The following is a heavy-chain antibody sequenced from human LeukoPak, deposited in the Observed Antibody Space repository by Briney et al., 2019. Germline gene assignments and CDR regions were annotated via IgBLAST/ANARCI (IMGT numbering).Heavy chain of an antibody. CDR2: MNQDGSTK. CDR3: ARIGYRASSFDY. CDR1: GFTLSGYW. D-gene: IGHD6-13*01. J-gene: IGHJ4*02. Sequence: GGSLRLSCAASGFTLSGYWMSWVRQAPGKGLEWVASMNQDGSTKYYVDSVKGRFTISRDNAKNSLYLQMNSLRAEDTAIFYCARIGYRASSFDYWGQRTLVTVSS. V-gene: IGHV3-7*05.